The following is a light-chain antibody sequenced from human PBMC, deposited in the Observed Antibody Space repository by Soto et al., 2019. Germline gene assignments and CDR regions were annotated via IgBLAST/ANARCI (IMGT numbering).Light chain of an antibody. CDR2: GAS. CDR3: QQYNSWPLT. CDR1: YSVGSD. Sequence: EIVMTQSPATLSVSPGDRATLSCRATYSVGSDLAWYQVRPGRAPRLLIYGASTRATGIPSRFSGRGSGTEFTLTISSLQSEDFAVYYCQQYNSWPLTFGGGTKVDIK. V-gene: IGKV3-15*01. J-gene: IGKJ4*01.